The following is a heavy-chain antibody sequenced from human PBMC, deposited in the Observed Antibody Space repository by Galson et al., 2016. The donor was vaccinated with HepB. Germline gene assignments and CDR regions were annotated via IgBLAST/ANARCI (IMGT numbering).Heavy chain of an antibody. Sequence: SLRLSCAASGFTFNNYGMTWVRQAPGKGLEVVSSISRSGDSTDYADSVKGRFTISRDNSKNKLSLQMNSLRVEDTAVYYCVQGSTAPAVWGKGTTGIVSS. CDR3: VQGSTAPAV. D-gene: IGHD1-26*01. J-gene: IGHJ6*04. V-gene: IGHV3-23*01. CDR2: ISRSGDST. CDR1: GFTFNNYG.